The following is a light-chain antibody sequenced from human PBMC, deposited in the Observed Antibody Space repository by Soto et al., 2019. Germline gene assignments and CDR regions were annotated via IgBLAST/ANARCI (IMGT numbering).Light chain of an antibody. CDR2: AAY. CDR1: QSISNY. CDR3: QQSYNTPPM. Sequence: DIPMTQSPSSLSASVGDRVTITCRASQSISNYLNWYQHKPGKAPKLLIYAAYILQSGVPSRFSGSGSGTDFTLTISSLQPEDFAIYYCQQSYNTPPMFGQGTNVEIK. V-gene: IGKV1-39*01. J-gene: IGKJ1*01.